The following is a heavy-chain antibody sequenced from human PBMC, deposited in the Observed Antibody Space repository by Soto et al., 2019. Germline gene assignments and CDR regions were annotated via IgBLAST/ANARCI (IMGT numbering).Heavy chain of an antibody. Sequence: QVQLQESGPGLVKPSGTLSLTCAVSGDSISSSNWWSWVRQPPGKGLEWIGEIYHSGRTNYNPSLKRRVTISVDKSKNQFSLNLNSVTAADTAVYYCARHSGSYFRHYWGQGTLVTVSS. V-gene: IGHV4-4*02. D-gene: IGHD1-26*01. CDR1: GDSISSSNW. J-gene: IGHJ4*02. CDR3: ARHSGSYFRHY. CDR2: IYHSGRT.